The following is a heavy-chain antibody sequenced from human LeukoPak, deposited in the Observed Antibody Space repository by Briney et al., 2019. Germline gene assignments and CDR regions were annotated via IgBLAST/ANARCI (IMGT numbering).Heavy chain of an antibody. CDR2: IYTSGST. D-gene: IGHD6-13*01. Sequence: PSETLSLTCTVPGGSISSGSYYWSWIRQPAGKGLEWIGRIYTSGSTNYNPSLKSRVTISVDTSKNQFSLKLSSVTAADTAVYYCARDLRQQLGQYYYYYYMDVWGKGTTVTVSS. CDR1: GGSISSGSYY. J-gene: IGHJ6*03. V-gene: IGHV4-61*02. CDR3: ARDLRQQLGQYYYYYYMDV.